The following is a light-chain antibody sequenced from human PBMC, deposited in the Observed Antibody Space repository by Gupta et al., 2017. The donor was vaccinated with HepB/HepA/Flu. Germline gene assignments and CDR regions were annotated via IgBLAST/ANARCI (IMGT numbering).Light chain of an antibody. V-gene: IGKV1-33*01. CDR1: QDISNY. CDR2: DAS. Sequence: DIQMTQSPSSLSASVGDRVTITCQASQDISNYLNWYQQKPGKAPKLLIYDASNVETGVPSRFSGSGSGTDFTFTISSLQPEDVATYYCQQEDNPFFTFGHGTKVDIK. J-gene: IGKJ3*01. CDR3: QQEDNPFFT.